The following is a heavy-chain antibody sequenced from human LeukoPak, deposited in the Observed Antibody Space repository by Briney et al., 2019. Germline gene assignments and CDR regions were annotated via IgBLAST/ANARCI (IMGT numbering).Heavy chain of an antibody. D-gene: IGHD4-23*01. V-gene: IGHV3-21*01. CDR2: ISSSSSYI. J-gene: IGHJ4*02. CDR3: ARVSGDTDYGGNSLDF. Sequence: GGSLRLSCAASGFTFSDYYMSWVRHAPGEGLEWGSSISSSSSYIYYADSVKGRFTIPRDNAKNPLYCQMNSLRAEDTAVYYCARVSGDTDYGGNSLDFWGQGTLVSVSS. CDR1: GFTFSDYY.